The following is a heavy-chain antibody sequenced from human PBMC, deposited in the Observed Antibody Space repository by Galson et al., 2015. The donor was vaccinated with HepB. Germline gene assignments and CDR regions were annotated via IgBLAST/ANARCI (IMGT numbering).Heavy chain of an antibody. CDR3: AKPYGGHFHFED. J-gene: IGHJ4*02. CDR2: FSGVGDNT. D-gene: IGHD4-23*01. CDR1: GFTFSSYP. V-gene: IGHV3-23*01. Sequence: SLRLSCAASGFTFSSYPMSWVRQAPGKGLEWVSSFSGVGDNTYYTDSVKGRFTISRDNSQNTLYLQMNSLRADDTAVYYCAKPYGGHFHFEDWGQGTLVTVSS.